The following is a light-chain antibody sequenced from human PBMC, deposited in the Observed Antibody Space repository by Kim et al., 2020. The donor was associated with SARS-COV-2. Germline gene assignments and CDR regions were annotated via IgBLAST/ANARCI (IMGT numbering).Light chain of an antibody. J-gene: IGKJ2*01. Sequence: LSPGERVTLSCRASQSVRVNYLAWYQQKPGQAPRLLIYGASSRATGIPDRFSGSGSGTDFTLTISRLEPEDFAVYHCHQYGSSPYTFGQGTKLEI. V-gene: IGKV3-20*01. CDR1: QSVRVNY. CDR3: HQYGSSPYT. CDR2: GAS.